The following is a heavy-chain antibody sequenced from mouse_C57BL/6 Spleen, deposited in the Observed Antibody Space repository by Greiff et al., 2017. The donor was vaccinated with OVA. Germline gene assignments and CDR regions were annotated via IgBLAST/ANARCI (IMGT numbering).Heavy chain of an antibody. V-gene: IGHV1-61*01. CDR2: IYPSDSET. CDR1: GYTFTSYW. CDR3: AIRRGDSSGDVDY. J-gene: IGHJ2*01. D-gene: IGHD3-2*02. Sequence: QVQLQQPGAELVRPGSSVKLSCTASGYTFTSYWMDWVKQRPGQGLEWIGNIYPSDSETHYNHTFKDKATLTVDNSSSTAYMQLSSLTSEDSAVYYCAIRRGDSSGDVDYWGQGTTLTVSS.